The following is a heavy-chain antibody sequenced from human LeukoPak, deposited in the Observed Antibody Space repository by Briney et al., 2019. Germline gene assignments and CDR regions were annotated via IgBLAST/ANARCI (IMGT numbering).Heavy chain of an antibody. CDR2: IIPIFGTA. CDR1: GGTFSSYA. J-gene: IGHJ4*02. V-gene: IGHV1-69*06. Sequence: SVKVSCKASGGTFSSYAISWVRQAPGQGLEWMGGIIPIFGTANYAQKFQGRVTMTEDTSTDTAYMELSSLRSEDTAVYYCATDFPLHYDFWSGYFLGVFRDWGQGTLVTVSS. CDR3: ATDFPLHYDFWSGYFLGVFRD. D-gene: IGHD3-3*01.